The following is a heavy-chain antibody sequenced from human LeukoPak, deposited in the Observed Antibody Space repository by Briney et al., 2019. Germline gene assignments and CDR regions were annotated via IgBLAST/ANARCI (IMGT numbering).Heavy chain of an antibody. CDR3: ARGFPRIVGATGDY. Sequence: ASVKVSCKTSGYTFSAFGISWVRQAPGQGLEWMGWISGHNGNTNYAQKLQGRVTMTTDTSTSTAYMELRSLRSDDTAVYYCARGFPRIVGATGDYWGQGTLVTVSS. CDR2: ISGHNGNT. D-gene: IGHD1-26*01. CDR1: GYTFSAFG. J-gene: IGHJ4*02. V-gene: IGHV1-18*01.